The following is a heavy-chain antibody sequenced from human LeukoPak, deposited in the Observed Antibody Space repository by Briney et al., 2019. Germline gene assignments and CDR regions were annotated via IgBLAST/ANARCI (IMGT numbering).Heavy chain of an antibody. CDR3: ARGMYGGNSDAFDI. Sequence: ASVKVSCKASGYTFTRYYMHWVRQAPGRGLEWMGWISAYNGNTNYAQKLQGRVTMTTDTSTSTAYMELRSLRSDDTAVYYCARGMYGGNSDAFDIWGQGTMVTVSS. J-gene: IGHJ3*02. V-gene: IGHV1-18*04. CDR2: ISAYNGNT. CDR1: GYTFTRYY. D-gene: IGHD4-23*01.